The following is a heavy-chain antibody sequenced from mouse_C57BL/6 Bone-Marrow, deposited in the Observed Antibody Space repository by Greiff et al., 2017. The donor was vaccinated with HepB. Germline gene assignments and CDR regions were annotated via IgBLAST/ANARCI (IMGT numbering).Heavy chain of an antibody. J-gene: IGHJ2*01. V-gene: IGHV14-2*01. D-gene: IGHD1-1*01. CDR1: GFNIKDYY. CDR3: ARSLITTVVVSHYFDY. Sequence: VQLQQSGAELVKPGASVKLSCTASGFNIKDYYMHWVKQRTEQGLEWIGRIDPEDGETKYAPKFQGKATITADTSSNTAYLPLSSLTSEDTAVYYCARSLITTVVVSHYFDYWGQGTTLTVSS. CDR2: IDPEDGET.